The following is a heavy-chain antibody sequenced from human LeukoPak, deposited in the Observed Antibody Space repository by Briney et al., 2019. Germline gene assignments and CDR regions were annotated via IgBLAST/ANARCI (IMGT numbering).Heavy chain of an antibody. CDR2: ISYDGSNK. J-gene: IGHJ4*02. Sequence: GGSLRLSCAASGFTFSSYGMHWVRQAPGKGLEWVAVISYDGSNKYYADSVKGRFTISRDNSKNTLYLQMNSLRAEDTAIYYCAKDDAYLQYDDWGQGTLVTVSS. D-gene: IGHD5-24*01. CDR3: AKDDAYLQYDD. V-gene: IGHV3-30*18. CDR1: GFTFSSYG.